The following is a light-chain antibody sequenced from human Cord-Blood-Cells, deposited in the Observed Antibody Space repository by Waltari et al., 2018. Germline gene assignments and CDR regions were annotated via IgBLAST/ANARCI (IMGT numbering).Light chain of an antibody. Sequence: DIQMTQPPSSLSASVGDRVTITCRAIQSISSYLNWYQQKPGKAHKLLIYAASSLQSGVPSRFSGSGSGTDFTLTISSLQPEDFATYYCQQSYSTPTFGGGTKVEIK. CDR1: QSISSY. V-gene: IGKV1-39*01. CDR3: QQSYSTPT. J-gene: IGKJ4*01. CDR2: AAS.